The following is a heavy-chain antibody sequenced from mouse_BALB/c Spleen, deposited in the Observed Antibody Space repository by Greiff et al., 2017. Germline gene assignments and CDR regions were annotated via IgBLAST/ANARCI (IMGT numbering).Heavy chain of an antibody. D-gene: IGHD2-1*01. CDR2: IWAGGST. CDR1: GFSLTSYG. CDR3: ARGDYGNYRSWFAY. J-gene: IGHJ3*01. V-gene: IGHV2-9*02. Sequence: QVQLQQSGPGLVAPSQSLSITCTVSGFSLTSYGVHWVRQPPGQGLEWLGVIWAGGSTNYNSALMSRLSISKDNSKSQVFLKMNSLQTDDTAMYYCARGDYGNYRSWFAYWGQGTLVTVSA.